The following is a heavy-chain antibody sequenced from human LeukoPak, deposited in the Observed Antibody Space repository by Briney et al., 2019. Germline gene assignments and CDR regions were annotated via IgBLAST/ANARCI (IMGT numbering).Heavy chain of an antibody. CDR3: ARVIGRRRVAATRNVSYYFDY. CDR1: DYSIRNGYY. V-gene: IGHV4-38-2*02. J-gene: IGHJ4*02. CDR2: IYYSGST. D-gene: IGHD2-15*01. Sequence: PSETLSLTCTVSDYSIRNGYYWGWIRQPPGKGLEWIGSIYYSGSTYYNPSLKTRVTISKDTSKDQFSLKLSSVTAADTAVYYCARVIGRRRVAATRNVSYYFDYWGQGTLVTVSS.